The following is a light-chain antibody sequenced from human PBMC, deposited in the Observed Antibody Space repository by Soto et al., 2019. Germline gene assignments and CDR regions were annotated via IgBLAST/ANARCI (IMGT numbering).Light chain of an antibody. CDR3: SSYTPSSTYV. CDR1: SSDVGGYNY. CDR2: AVS. V-gene: IGLV2-14*03. J-gene: IGLJ1*01. Sequence: QSALTQPASVSGSPGQSITISCTGTSSDVGGYNYVSWYQQYPGKAPKPMIYAVSSRPSGVSNRFSGSKSGNTASLTISGLQAEDEADYHCSSYTPSSTYVFGTGTKLTVL.